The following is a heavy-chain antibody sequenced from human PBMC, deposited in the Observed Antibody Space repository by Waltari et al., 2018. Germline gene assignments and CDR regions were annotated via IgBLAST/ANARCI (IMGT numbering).Heavy chain of an antibody. CDR1: GFTFSSYS. Sequence: EVQLVESGGGLVKPGGAVRLSCAASGFTFSSYSMNWVRQAPGKGLESVSSISSSSGYFYNAGSVKGLITNSRVNAKNALYLHMYSLGAEGSAVYYCASGKGPRAFDIWGQGTMVTVSS. V-gene: IGHV3-21*01. D-gene: IGHD1-26*01. CDR3: ASGKGPRAFDI. J-gene: IGHJ3*02. CDR2: ISSSSGYF.